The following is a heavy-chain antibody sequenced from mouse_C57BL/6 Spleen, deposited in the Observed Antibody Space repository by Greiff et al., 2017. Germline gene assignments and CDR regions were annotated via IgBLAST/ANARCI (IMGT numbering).Heavy chain of an antibody. J-gene: IGHJ2*01. D-gene: IGHD1-1*01. Sequence: VQLQQSGAELVRPGTSVKVSCTASGYAFTNYLIEWVKQRPGQGLEWIGVINPGSGGTNYNEKFKGKATLTADKSSSTAYMQLSSLTSEDSAVYFCARGYYYGSRDYWGQGTTLTVSS. CDR1: GYAFTNYL. CDR3: ARGYYYGSRDY. V-gene: IGHV1-54*01. CDR2: INPGSGGT.